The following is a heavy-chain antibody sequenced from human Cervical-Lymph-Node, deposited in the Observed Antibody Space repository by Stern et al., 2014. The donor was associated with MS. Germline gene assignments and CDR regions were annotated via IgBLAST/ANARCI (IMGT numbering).Heavy chain of an antibody. CDR1: GGSISSGGYY. D-gene: IGHD4-11*01. J-gene: IGHJ6*02. Sequence: QVQLQESGPGLVKPSQTLSLTCTVSGGSISSGGYYWSWIRQHPGKGLEWIGYIYYSGSTYYNPSLKSRVTISVDTSKNQFSLKLSSVTAADTAVYYCAREGTVTNYYYYGMDVCGQGTTVTVSS. CDR2: IYYSGST. V-gene: IGHV4-31*03. CDR3: AREGTVTNYYYYGMDV.